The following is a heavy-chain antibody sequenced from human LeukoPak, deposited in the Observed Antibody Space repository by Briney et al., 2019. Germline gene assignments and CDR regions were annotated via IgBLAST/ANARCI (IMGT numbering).Heavy chain of an antibody. CDR3: ARGLTNDYVWGSYRYLNAFDI. CDR1: GGTFSSYA. J-gene: IGHJ3*02. Sequence: ASVTVSCKASGGTFSSYAISWVRQAPGQGLEWMGGIIPIFGTANYAQKFQGRVTITADESTSTAYMELSSLRSEDTAVYYCARGLTNDYVWGSYRYLNAFDIWGQGTMVTVSS. CDR2: IIPIFGTA. V-gene: IGHV1-69*13. D-gene: IGHD3-16*02.